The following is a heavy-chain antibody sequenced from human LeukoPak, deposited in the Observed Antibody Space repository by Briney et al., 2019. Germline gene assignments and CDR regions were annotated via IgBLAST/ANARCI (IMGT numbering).Heavy chain of an antibody. Sequence: PGGSLRLSCAASQFTFSSYGMHWVRQAPGKGLEWVALILYDGSNKYYADSARGRFTISRDNSNNTLYLQMNSLRAEDTAVYYCAKGRWVFNNQYYFDYWGQGTLVTVSS. V-gene: IGHV3-30*02. J-gene: IGHJ4*02. CDR3: AKGRWVFNNQYYFDY. D-gene: IGHD5-24*01. CDR1: QFTFSSYG. CDR2: ILYDGSNK.